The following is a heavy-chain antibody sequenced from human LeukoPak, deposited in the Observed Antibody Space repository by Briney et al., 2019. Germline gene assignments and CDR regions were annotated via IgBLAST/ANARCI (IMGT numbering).Heavy chain of an antibody. CDR3: AKKNGAAAGPNFFDC. J-gene: IGHJ4*02. D-gene: IGHD6-13*01. CDR2: ISGSGSSA. V-gene: IGHV3-23*01. CDR1: GFTFSSYA. Sequence: GGSLRLSCAASGFTFSSYAMSWVRQAPGKGLEWVSAISGSGSSAYYADSVKGRFTISSDNSKNTLYLQVNSLRAEDTAVYYCAKKNGAAAGPNFFDCWGQGTLVTVSS.